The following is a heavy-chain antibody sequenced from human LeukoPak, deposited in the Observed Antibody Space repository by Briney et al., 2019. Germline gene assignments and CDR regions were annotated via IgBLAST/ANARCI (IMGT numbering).Heavy chain of an antibody. J-gene: IGHJ4*02. CDR1: TASVSDGSYY. V-gene: IGHV4-61*03. Sequence: SETLSLTCSVSTASVSDGSYYWSWIRQPPGKGLEWIGYLYYSGNTNYSPSLSGRVSTSIDTSKNHFSLNLTSVTAADTAVYYCARGQSTGREDYFDYWGQGTLVSVSS. CDR2: LYYSGNT. CDR3: ARGQSTGREDYFDY. D-gene: IGHD1-1*01.